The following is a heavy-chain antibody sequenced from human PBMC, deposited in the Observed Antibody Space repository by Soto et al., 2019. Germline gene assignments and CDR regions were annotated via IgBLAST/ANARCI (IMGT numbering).Heavy chain of an antibody. J-gene: IGHJ4*02. CDR3: AKDKPGTTSLDY. CDR2: ISDRGDTT. Sequence: EVQLLESGGGLVQPGGSLRLSCAASGFTISSNAMYWVRQAPGKGLEWVSAISDRGDTTHYADSVKVRFTISRDTSKNSVYLQLNTLRADDTAVYYCAKDKPGTTSLDYWGQGTLVTVFS. CDR1: GFTISSNA. D-gene: IGHD1-1*01. V-gene: IGHV3-23*01.